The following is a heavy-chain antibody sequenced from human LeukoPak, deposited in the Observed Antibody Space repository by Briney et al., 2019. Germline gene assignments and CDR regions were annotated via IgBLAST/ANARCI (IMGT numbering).Heavy chain of an antibody. V-gene: IGHV3-30-3*01. CDR3: ARERQDTILHSGAFDI. J-gene: IGHJ3*02. Sequence: GESLSLSCAASGFTFSTYFMHWVRQPPGKGLELVADIRSYGSHTFYVDSVKGRFTIPRDNPKNTLYLQMHSLRAEDTAVYFCARERQDTILHSGAFDIWGQGTMVTVSS. CDR2: IRSYGSHT. D-gene: IGHD2-21*01. CDR1: GFTFSTYF.